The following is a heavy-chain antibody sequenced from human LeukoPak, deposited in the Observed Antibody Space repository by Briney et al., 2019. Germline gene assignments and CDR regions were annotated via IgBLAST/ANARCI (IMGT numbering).Heavy chain of an antibody. V-gene: IGHV4-34*01. CDR1: GGSFSGYY. Sequence: SEILSLTCSIYGGSFSGYYWGWIRQPPGKGLEWIGEMNHSGSRNYNSSLKSRVTIPVDTSKNQFSLRLSSVTAADTAIYYCARGPLRSDAFDIWGQGTMVTVSS. J-gene: IGHJ3*02. D-gene: IGHD3-16*01. CDR3: ARGPLRSDAFDI. CDR2: MNHSGSR.